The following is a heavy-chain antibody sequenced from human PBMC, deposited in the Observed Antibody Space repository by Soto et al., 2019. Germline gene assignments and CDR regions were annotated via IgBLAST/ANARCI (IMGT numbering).Heavy chain of an antibody. J-gene: IGHJ4*02. V-gene: IGHV1-2*04. Sequence: ASVKVSCKASGYTFTGYYMHWVRQAPGQGLEWMGWINPNSGGTNYAQKFQGWVTMTRDTSISTAYMELSRLASDDTAVYYCARDSYYGSGSYPYWGQGTPVTVSS. D-gene: IGHD3-10*01. CDR1: GYTFTGYY. CDR3: ARDSYYGSGSYPY. CDR2: INPNSGGT.